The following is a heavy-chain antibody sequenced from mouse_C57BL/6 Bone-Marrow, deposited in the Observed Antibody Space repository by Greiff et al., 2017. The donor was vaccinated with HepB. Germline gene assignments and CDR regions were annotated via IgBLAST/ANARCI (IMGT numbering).Heavy chain of an antibody. CDR1: GYAFSSSW. J-gene: IGHJ3*01. V-gene: IGHV1-82*01. Sequence: VQLQQSGPELVKPGASVKISCKASGYAFSSSWMNWVKQRPGKGLEWIGRIYPGDGDTNYNGKFKGKATLTADKSSSTAYMQLSSLTSEDSAVYLCARIYYDCSFAYWGKGTLVTVSA. CDR2: IYPGDGDT. D-gene: IGHD2-4*01. CDR3: ARIYYDCSFAY.